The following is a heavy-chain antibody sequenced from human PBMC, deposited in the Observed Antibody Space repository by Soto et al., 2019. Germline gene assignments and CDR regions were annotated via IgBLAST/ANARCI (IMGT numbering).Heavy chain of an antibody. CDR1: GFTFSSYG. Sequence: QVQLVESGGGVVQPGRSLRLSCAASGFTFSSYGMHWVRQAPGKGLEWVAVISYDGSNKYYADSVKGRFTISRDNSKNTLYLQMNCLRAEDTAVYYCAKGRVLPGGSYFGGAFDIWGQGTMVNVSP. J-gene: IGHJ3*02. CDR3: AKGRVLPGGSYFGGAFDI. D-gene: IGHD1-26*01. CDR2: ISYDGSNK. V-gene: IGHV3-30*18.